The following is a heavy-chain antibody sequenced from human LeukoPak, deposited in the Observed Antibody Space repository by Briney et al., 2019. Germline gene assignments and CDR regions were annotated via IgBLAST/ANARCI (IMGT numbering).Heavy chain of an antibody. CDR3: ATQGVYSGYDGTGFDP. V-gene: IGHV1-69*04. CDR2: IIPILGIA. J-gene: IGHJ5*02. CDR1: GGTFSSYA. D-gene: IGHD5-12*01. Sequence: SVKVSCKASGGTFSSYAISWVRQAPGQGLEWMGRIIPILGIANYAQKFQGRVTITADKSTSTAYMELSSLRSEGTAVYYCATQGVYSGYDGTGFDPWGQGTLVTVSS.